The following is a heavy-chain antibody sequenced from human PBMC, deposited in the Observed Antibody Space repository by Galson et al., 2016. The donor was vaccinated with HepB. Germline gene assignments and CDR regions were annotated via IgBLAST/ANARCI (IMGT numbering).Heavy chain of an antibody. CDR2: IRGSGDNT. D-gene: IGHD6-13*01. V-gene: IGHV3-23*01. CDR1: GFTFSSYP. Sequence: SLRLSCAASGFTFSSYPMSWVRQAPGKGLEWVSRIRGSGDNTNYADSVRGLFTISRDNSKSTLFLQLSSLRAGDTAVYYCSSRGAGSGSWYKDWGQGNLVTVSS. J-gene: IGHJ4*02. CDR3: SSRGAGSGSWYKD.